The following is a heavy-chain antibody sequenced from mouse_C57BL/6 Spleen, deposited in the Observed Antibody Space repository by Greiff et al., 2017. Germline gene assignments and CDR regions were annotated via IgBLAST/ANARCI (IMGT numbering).Heavy chain of an antibody. V-gene: IGHV1-72*01. D-gene: IGHD1-1*01. CDR2: IDPNSGGT. J-gene: IGHJ4*01. CDR3: ARSRLTTVVPYYSMDY. Sequence: VQLQQPGAELVKPGASVKLSCKASGYTFTSYWMHWVKQRPGRGLEWIGRIDPNSGGTKYNEKFKSKATLTVDKPSSTAYMQLSSLTSEDSAVYYCARSRLTTVVPYYSMDYWGQGTSVTVSS. CDR1: GYTFTSYW.